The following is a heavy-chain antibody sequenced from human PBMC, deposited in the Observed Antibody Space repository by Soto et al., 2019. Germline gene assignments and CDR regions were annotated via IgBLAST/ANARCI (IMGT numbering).Heavy chain of an antibody. CDR3: ARLAVKNGSGLTDY. V-gene: IGHV3-73*01. J-gene: IGHJ4*02. Sequence: GSLLLSCSASGFAFSSSAIHGVRQTSGKGPEWVGRIRSKANIYATAYTPSLKGRFTISRDDSKNTAYLQMSSLQPDDTDVYYSARLAVKNGSGLTDYWGRGTLVTVSS. D-gene: IGHD5-12*01. CDR2: IRSKANIYAT. CDR1: GFAFSSSA.